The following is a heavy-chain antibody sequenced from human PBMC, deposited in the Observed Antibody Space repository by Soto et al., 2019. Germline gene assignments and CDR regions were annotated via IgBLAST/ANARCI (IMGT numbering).Heavy chain of an antibody. J-gene: IGHJ3*02. CDR1: GGSISSSSYY. CDR2: IYYSGST. CDR3: ARLGYSSGWYGDGAFDI. Sequence: SETLSLTCTVSGGSISSSSYYWGWIRQPPGKGLEWIGSIYYSGSTYYNPSLKSRVTISVDTSKNQFSLKLSSVTAADTAVYYCARLGYSSGWYGDGAFDIWGQGTMVT. V-gene: IGHV4-39*01. D-gene: IGHD6-19*01.